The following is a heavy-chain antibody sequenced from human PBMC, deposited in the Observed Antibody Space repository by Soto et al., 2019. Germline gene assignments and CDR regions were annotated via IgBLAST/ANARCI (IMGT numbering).Heavy chain of an antibody. V-gene: IGHV3-74*01. J-gene: IGHJ6*02. CDR3: ARRRYSYGYYYYYGMDV. CDR2: INSDGSTT. CDR1: GFTFSSYW. D-gene: IGHD5-18*01. Sequence: GGSLRLSCAASGFTFSSYWMHWVRQAPGKGLVWVSRINSDGSTTSYADSVKGRFTISRDNAKNTLYLQMNSLRAGDTAVYYCARRRYSYGYYYYYGMDVWGQGTTVTVSS.